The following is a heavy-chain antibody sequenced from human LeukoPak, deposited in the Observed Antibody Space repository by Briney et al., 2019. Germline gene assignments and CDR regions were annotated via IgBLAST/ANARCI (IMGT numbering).Heavy chain of an antibody. CDR2: IYYSGST. Sequence: SETLSLTCTVSGGSISSHYWSWIRQPPGKGLEWIGYIYYSGSTNYNPSLKSRVTISVDTSKSQFSLKLSSVTAADTAVYYCARASSYDFWSGYYLDYWGQGTLVTVSS. V-gene: IGHV4-59*11. D-gene: IGHD3-3*01. CDR3: ARASSYDFWSGYYLDY. CDR1: GGSISSHY. J-gene: IGHJ4*02.